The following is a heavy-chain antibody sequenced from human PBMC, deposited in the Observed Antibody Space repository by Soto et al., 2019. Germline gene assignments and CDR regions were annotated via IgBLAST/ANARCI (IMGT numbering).Heavy chain of an antibody. D-gene: IGHD3-3*01. V-gene: IGHV1-18*01. Sequence: ASVKVSCKASGYTFTSYGISWVGQAPGQGLECMGWISAYNGNTNYAQKLQGRVTMTTDTSTSTAYMELRSLRSGDTAVYYCAREGKGDFWSGYPVGLDYWGQGTLVTVSS. CDR1: GYTFTSYG. CDR2: ISAYNGNT. J-gene: IGHJ4*02. CDR3: AREGKGDFWSGYPVGLDY.